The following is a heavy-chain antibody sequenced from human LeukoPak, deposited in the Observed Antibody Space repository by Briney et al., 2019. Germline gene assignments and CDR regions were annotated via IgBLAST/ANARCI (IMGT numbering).Heavy chain of an antibody. Sequence: PGGSLRLSCAASGFTFSSYAMSWVRQAPGKGLEWVSAISGSGGSTYYADSVKGRFTISRDNSKNTLYLQMNSLRAEDTAVHYCPKSKYSYGTSKGLFFDYWAQGTLVTVSS. D-gene: IGHD5-18*01. CDR1: GFTFSSYA. V-gene: IGHV3-23*01. CDR3: PKSKYSYGTSKGLFFDY. J-gene: IGHJ4*02. CDR2: ISGSGGST.